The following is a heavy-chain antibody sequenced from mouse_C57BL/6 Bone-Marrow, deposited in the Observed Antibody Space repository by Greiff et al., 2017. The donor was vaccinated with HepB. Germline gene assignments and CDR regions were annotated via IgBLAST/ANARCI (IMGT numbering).Heavy chain of an antibody. CDR2: IRLKSDNYAT. J-gene: IGHJ2*01. D-gene: IGHD1-1*01. Sequence: DVKLVESGGGLVQPGGSMKLSCVASGFTFSNYWMNWVRQSPEKGLEWVAQIRLKSDNYATHYAESVKGRFTISRDDSKSSVYLQMNNLRAEDTGIYYCTDYYGSSYGYFDYWGQGTTLTVSS. V-gene: IGHV6-3*01. CDR1: GFTFSNYW. CDR3: TDYYGSSYGYFDY.